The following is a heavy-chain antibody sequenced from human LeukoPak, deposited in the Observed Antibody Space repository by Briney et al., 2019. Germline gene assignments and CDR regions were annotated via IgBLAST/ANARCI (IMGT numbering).Heavy chain of an antibody. Sequence: GASVKVSCKASGYTFTSYDINWVRQATGQGLEWMGWMNPNSGGTNYAQKFQGRVTMTRDTSISTAYMELSRLRSDDTAVYYCARLGMAVAGTGGDYWGQGTLVTVSS. CDR1: GYTFTSYD. D-gene: IGHD6-19*01. V-gene: IGHV1-2*02. CDR2: MNPNSGGT. J-gene: IGHJ4*02. CDR3: ARLGMAVAGTGGDY.